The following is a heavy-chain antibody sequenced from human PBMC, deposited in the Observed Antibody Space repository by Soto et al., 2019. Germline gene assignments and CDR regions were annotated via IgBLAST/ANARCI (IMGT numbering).Heavy chain of an antibody. Sequence: QVQLVQSGAEVKKPGSSVKVSCKASGGTFSSYAISWVRQAPGQGLEWMGGIIPIFGTANYAQKFQGRVTINADDTTSTAYMGLSRLSSEATAVYYRARDDYRNLVPPDSYYYYYGMDVWGPGTTVTVSS. J-gene: IGHJ6*02. CDR3: ARDDYRNLVPPDSYYYYYGMDV. V-gene: IGHV1-69*12. CDR2: IIPIFGTA. CDR1: GGTFSSYA. D-gene: IGHD4-4*01.